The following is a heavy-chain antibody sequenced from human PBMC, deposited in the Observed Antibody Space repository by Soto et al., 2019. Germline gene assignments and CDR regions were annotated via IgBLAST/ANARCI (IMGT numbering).Heavy chain of an antibody. CDR1: GGSIGSYS. D-gene: IGHD4-4*01. J-gene: IGHJ4*02. Sequence: SETLSLTCTVSGGSIGSYSWSWFRQPPGKGLEWIGYVYYSGSTTYNPSLKSRVTISVDTSKNQFSLNLKYVTAADTAVYYCARGMTTITDLDYWGQGALVTVS. CDR3: ARGMTTITDLDY. CDR2: VYYSGST. V-gene: IGHV4-59*01.